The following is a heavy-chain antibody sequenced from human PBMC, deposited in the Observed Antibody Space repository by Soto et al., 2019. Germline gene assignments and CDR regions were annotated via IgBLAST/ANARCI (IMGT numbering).Heavy chain of an antibody. V-gene: IGHV1-2*04. CDR3: ATSRISIAVAGETEYYFDY. CDR1: GYIFTGYY. J-gene: IGHJ4*02. D-gene: IGHD6-19*01. Sequence: QVQLLQSGAELKKPGASVKVSCKASGYIFTGYYMHWVRQAPGQGLEWMGWINPNSGDTNYTQKFQGWVTMTSDTSISTAYMELSRLRSDDTAVYYCATSRISIAVAGETEYYFDYWGQGTPVTVSS. CDR2: INPNSGDT.